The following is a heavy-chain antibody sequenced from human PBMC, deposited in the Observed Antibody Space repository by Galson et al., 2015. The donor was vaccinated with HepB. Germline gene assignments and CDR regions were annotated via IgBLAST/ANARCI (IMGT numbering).Heavy chain of an antibody. CDR3: ARQPRSSGHFDY. Sequence: ETLSLTCTVSGGSISSSSYYWGWIRQPPGKGLEWIGSIYYSGSTYYNPSLKSRVTISVDTSKNQFSLKLSSVTAADTAVYYCARQPRSSGHFDYWGQGTLVTVSS. CDR2: IYYSGST. J-gene: IGHJ4*02. CDR1: GGSISSSSYY. V-gene: IGHV4-39*01. D-gene: IGHD3-22*01.